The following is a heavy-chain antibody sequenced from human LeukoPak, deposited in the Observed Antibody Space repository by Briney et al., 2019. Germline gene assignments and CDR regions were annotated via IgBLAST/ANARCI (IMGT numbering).Heavy chain of an antibody. V-gene: IGHV1-24*01. D-gene: IGHD1-26*01. Sequence: ASVKVSCKVSGYTLTELSMHWVRQVPGKGLEWMGGFDPEDGETIYAQKFQGRVTMTEDTSTDTAYMELSSLRSEDTAVYYCATARELRDSGSYESWGQGTLVTVSS. CDR1: GYTLTELS. J-gene: IGHJ5*02. CDR3: ATARELRDSGSYES. CDR2: FDPEDGET.